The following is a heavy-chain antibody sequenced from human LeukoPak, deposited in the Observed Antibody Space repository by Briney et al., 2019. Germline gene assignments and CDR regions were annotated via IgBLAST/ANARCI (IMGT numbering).Heavy chain of an antibody. D-gene: IGHD6-13*01. CDR1: GFTFSSYS. Sequence: GGSLRLSCAASGFTFSSYSMNWVRQAPGKGLERVSYISSSSSTINYADSVKGRFTISRDNAKNSLYLQMNSLRAEDTAVYYCARAGIAAAGTVYWGQGTLVTVSS. J-gene: IGHJ4*02. V-gene: IGHV3-48*01. CDR2: ISSSSSTI. CDR3: ARAGIAAAGTVY.